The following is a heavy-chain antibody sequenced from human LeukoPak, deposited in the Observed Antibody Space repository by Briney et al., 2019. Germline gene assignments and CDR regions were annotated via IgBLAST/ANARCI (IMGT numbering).Heavy chain of an antibody. Sequence: PSETLSLTCAVYGGSFSGYYWSWIRQPPGKGLEWIGEINHGGSTNYNPSLKSRVTISVDTSKNQFSLKLSSVTAADTAVYYRARGAKLDYWYFDLWGRGTLVTVSS. V-gene: IGHV4-34*01. CDR1: GGSFSGYY. CDR2: INHGGST. D-gene: IGHD1-1*01. J-gene: IGHJ2*01. CDR3: ARGAKLDYWYFDL.